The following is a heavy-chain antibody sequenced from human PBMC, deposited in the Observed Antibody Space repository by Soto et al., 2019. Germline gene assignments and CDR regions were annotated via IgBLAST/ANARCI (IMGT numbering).Heavy chain of an antibody. CDR1: GYTFTSYG. CDR3: ARERSGSYSGYYYYGMDV. V-gene: IGHV1-18*04. D-gene: IGHD1-26*01. Sequence: ASVKVSCKASGYTFTSYGISWVRQAPGQGLEWMGWISAYNGNTNYAQKLQGRVTMTTDTSTSTAYMELRSLRSDDTAVYYCARERSGSYSGYYYYGMDVWGQVTTVIVSS. J-gene: IGHJ6*02. CDR2: ISAYNGNT.